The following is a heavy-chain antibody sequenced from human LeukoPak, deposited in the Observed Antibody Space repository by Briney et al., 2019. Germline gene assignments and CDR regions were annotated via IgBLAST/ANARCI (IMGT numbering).Heavy chain of an antibody. CDR3: VKDGGYCSSTSCYTVPAQR. CDR1: GFTFNSYA. J-gene: IGHJ1*01. V-gene: IGHV3-23*01. Sequence: GGSLRLSCAASGFTFNSYAMSWVRQAPGKGLEWVSAISGSGGSTYYADSVKGRFTISRDNSKYTLYLQMNSLRAEDTAVYYCVKDGGYCSSTSCYTVPAQRWGQGTLVTVSS. CDR2: ISGSGGST. D-gene: IGHD2-2*02.